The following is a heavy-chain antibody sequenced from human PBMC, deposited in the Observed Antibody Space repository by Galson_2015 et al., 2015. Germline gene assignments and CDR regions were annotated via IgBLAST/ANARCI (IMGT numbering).Heavy chain of an antibody. V-gene: IGHV2-5*02. J-gene: IGHJ4*02. CDR2: IYWDDDK. D-gene: IGHD3-10*01. CDR1: GFSISNSGVG. Sequence: LVKPTQTLTLTCILSGFSISNSGVGVGWVRQPPGKALEWLALIYWDDDKLYRSSLKNRLNITKDTSKNQVVLPMTNMDPADPGPYSCPNSRGRGPFFFAYWGQGTFVPVSS. CDR3: PNSRGRGPFFFAY.